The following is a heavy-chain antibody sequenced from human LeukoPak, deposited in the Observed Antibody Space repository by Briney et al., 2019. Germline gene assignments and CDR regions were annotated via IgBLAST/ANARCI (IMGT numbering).Heavy chain of an antibody. J-gene: IGHJ3*01. CDR3: ARAVEMATSL. D-gene: IGHD5-24*01. Sequence: GGSLRLSCAASGFTFSSYWMHWVRQAPGKGLEWVSSISSSSSYIYYADSVKGRFTISRDNAKNSLYLQMNSLRAEDTAVYYCARAVEMATSLWGQGTMVTVSS. CDR2: ISSSSSYI. V-gene: IGHV3-21*01. CDR1: GFTFSSYW.